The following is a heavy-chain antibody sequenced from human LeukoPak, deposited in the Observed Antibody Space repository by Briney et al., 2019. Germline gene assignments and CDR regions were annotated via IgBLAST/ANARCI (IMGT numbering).Heavy chain of an antibody. J-gene: IGHJ3*02. CDR1: GYIFTTYA. CDR2: INTGNGNT. CDR3: AREEGYCSAGSCGAFDI. V-gene: IGHV1-3*04. D-gene: IGHD2-15*01. Sequence: ASVKVSCKASGYIFTTYAMHWVCQAPGQRLEWMGWINTGNGNTKYSQKFQGRVTIIRDTSASTAYMELSSLRSEDTAVYYCAREEGYCSAGSCGAFDIWGQGTMVTVSS.